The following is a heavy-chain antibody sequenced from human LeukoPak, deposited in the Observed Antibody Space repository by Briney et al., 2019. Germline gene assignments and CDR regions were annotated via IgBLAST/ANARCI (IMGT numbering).Heavy chain of an antibody. Sequence: GGSLRLSCFASGFPFSDYLLTWVRQAPGKGLEWVANIKQDGSEKCYVDSVRGRFTISRDNTKNSLYLHINSLRAEDTAVYYCASLGFCSRATCVDQWGQGTLVTVSS. J-gene: IGHJ5*02. CDR1: GFPFSDYL. CDR2: IKQDGSEK. D-gene: IGHD2-2*01. V-gene: IGHV3-7*03. CDR3: ASLGFCSRATCVDQ.